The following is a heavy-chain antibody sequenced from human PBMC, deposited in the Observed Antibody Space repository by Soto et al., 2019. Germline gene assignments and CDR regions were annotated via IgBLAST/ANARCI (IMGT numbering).Heavy chain of an antibody. CDR1: GGNISSSSYY. D-gene: IGHD3-3*01. V-gene: IGHV4-39*01. Sequence: SQTNPLSYTVSGGNISSSSYYWGWIRQPPGKGLEWIGSIYYSGSTYYNPSLKSRVTISVDTSKNQFSLKLSSVTAADTAVYYCARRDFWSGYYNGWFDPWGQGTLVTVSS. J-gene: IGHJ5*02. CDR3: ARRDFWSGYYNGWFDP. CDR2: IYYSGST.